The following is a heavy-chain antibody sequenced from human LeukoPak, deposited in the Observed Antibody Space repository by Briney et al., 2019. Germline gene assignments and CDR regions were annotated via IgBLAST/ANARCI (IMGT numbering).Heavy chain of an antibody. CDR3: AAGRDDFWSGYSLTSDAWFNP. CDR2: IYYSGST. CDR1: GGSISSYY. D-gene: IGHD3-3*01. V-gene: IGHV4-59*01. J-gene: IGHJ5*02. Sequence: SETLSLTCTVSGGSISSYYWSWIRQPPGKGLEWIGYIYYSGSTSYNPSLKSRVTISVDTSKNQFSLKLSSVTAADTAVYYCAAGRDDFWSGYSLTSDAWFNPWGQGTLVTVSS.